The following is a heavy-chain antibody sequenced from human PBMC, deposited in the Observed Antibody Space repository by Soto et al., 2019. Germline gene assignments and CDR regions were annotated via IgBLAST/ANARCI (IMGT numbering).Heavy chain of an antibody. Sequence: QVQLVESGGGVVQPGRSLRLSCAASGFTFSSYGMHWVRQAPGKGLEWVAVIWYDGSNKYYADSVKGRFTISRDNSKNTLYLQMNSLRAEDTAVYYCARDVAVGSGGDYWGQGTLVTVSS. V-gene: IGHV3-33*01. J-gene: IGHJ4*02. CDR3: ARDVAVGSGGDY. CDR2: IWYDGSNK. CDR1: GFTFSSYG. D-gene: IGHD3-10*01.